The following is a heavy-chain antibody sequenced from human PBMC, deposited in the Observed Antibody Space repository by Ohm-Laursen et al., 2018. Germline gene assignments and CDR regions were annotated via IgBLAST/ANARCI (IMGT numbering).Heavy chain of an antibody. CDR2: IGSSSTTI. V-gene: IGHV3-48*01. CDR1: GFTFITYS. CDR3: ARPHPGHYFDY. Sequence: SLRLSCAASGFTFITYSMNWVRQAPGRGLEWLSYIGSSSTTIYYADSVKGRFTISRGNAKNSLYLQMNSLRAEDTAVYYCARPHPGHYFDYWGQGTLVTVSS. J-gene: IGHJ4*02.